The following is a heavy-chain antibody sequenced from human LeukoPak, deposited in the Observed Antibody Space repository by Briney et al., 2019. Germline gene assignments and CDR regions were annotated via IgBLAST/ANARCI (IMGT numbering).Heavy chain of an antibody. Sequence: ASVKVSCEASGYTFTSYYMHWVRQAPGQGLEWMGIINPSGGSTSYAQKFQGRVTMTRDTSTSTVYMEPSSLRSEDTAVYYCASHIAAAGTLRVQLDGMDVWGQGTTVTVSS. CDR2: INPSGGST. CDR1: GYTFTSYY. CDR3: ASHIAAAGTLRVQLDGMDV. J-gene: IGHJ6*02. V-gene: IGHV1-46*01. D-gene: IGHD6-13*01.